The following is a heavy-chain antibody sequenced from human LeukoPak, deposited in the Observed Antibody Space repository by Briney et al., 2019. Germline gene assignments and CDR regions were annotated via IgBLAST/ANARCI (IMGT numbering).Heavy chain of an antibody. J-gene: IGHJ6*03. V-gene: IGHV1-8*01. D-gene: IGHD6-19*01. Sequence: ASVKVSCKASGYTFTSYDINWVRQATGQGLEWMGWMNPNSGNTGYAQKFQGRVTMTKNTSISTAYMELSSLRPEDTAVYYCASGIAVAYYYYYMDVWGKGTTVTVSS. CDR1: GYTFTSYD. CDR3: ASGIAVAYYYYYMDV. CDR2: MNPNSGNT.